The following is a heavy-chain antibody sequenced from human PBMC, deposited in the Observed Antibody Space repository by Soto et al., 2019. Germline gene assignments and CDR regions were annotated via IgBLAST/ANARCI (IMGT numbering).Heavy chain of an antibody. CDR1: EYTFTGYY. D-gene: IGHD1-1*01. CDR3: ARGTGYYYYYGMDV. J-gene: IGHJ6*02. Sequence: ASVKVSCKASEYTFTGYYMHWVRQAPGQGLEWMGWINPNSGGTNYAQKFQGWVTMTRDTSISTAYMELSRLRSDDTAVYYCARGTGYYYYYGMDVWGQGTTVTVSS. V-gene: IGHV1-2*04. CDR2: INPNSGGT.